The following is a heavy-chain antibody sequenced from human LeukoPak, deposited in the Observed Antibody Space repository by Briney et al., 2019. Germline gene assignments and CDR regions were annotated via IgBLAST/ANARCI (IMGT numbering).Heavy chain of an antibody. CDR1: GFTFSNYW. Sequence: GGSLRLSCAASGFTFSNYWMHWVRQAPGKGLVWVSRINGDGSSITYADSVKGRFTISRDNAKNTLYLQINSLRAEDTAVYSCTRDTEGMGRDYWGEGILVTVSS. CDR3: TRDTEGMGRDY. D-gene: IGHD3-10*01. V-gene: IGHV3-74*01. J-gene: IGHJ4*02. CDR2: INGDGSSI.